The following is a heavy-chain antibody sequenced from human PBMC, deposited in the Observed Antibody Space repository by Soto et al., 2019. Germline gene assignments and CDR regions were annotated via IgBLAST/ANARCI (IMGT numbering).Heavy chain of an antibody. D-gene: IGHD7-27*01. J-gene: IGHJ4*02. CDR1: GGSVTSDEDY. CDR2: ISNSGST. CDR3: ARLESVTRSLGYFDY. V-gene: IGHV4-30-4*01. Sequence: PSETLSLTCTVSGGSVTSDEDYWTWIRQSPGKGLEWIGYISNSGSTGYNPSLKTRLSMSVDRSKNQFTLSLTSVTAADTAVYYCARLESVTRSLGYFDYWGQGIRVTVS.